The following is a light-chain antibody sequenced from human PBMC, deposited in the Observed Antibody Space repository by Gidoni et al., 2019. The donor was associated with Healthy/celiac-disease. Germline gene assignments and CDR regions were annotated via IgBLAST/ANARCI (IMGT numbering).Light chain of an antibody. Sequence: DIVLTQSLRTLSLSPGERATLSCSASQSVSSSYLAWYQQKPRQAPRLLIYRASSRATGLPERFSGSGSGTDFTIPISRLEHEDVAVYYCQQYGNSPPWTFGQGTKVEIK. V-gene: IGKV3-20*01. J-gene: IGKJ1*01. CDR2: RAS. CDR3: QQYGNSPPWT. CDR1: QSVSSSY.